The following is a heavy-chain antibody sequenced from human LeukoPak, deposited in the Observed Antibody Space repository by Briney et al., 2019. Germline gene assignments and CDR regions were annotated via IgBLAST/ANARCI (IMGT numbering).Heavy chain of an antibody. CDR2: IYYSGGT. D-gene: IGHD3-22*01. CDR1: GGSISSSSYY. V-gene: IGHV4-39*07. Sequence: SETLSLTCTVSGGSISSSSYYWGWIRQPSGKGLEWIGSIYYSGGTYYNPSLKSRVTISIDTSKNHFSLKLSSVTAADTAVYYCARVYSYDSSGRFDYWGQGTLVTVSS. CDR3: ARVYSYDSSGRFDY. J-gene: IGHJ4*02.